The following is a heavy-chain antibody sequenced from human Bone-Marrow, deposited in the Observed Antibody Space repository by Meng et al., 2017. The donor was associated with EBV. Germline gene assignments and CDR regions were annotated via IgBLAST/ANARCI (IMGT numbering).Heavy chain of an antibody. V-gene: IGHV4-4*02. Sequence: SCPGVVTPAGPLSRTCAVSGGSISRRNWWSWVRQPPGKGLEWIGEIYHSGSTNYNPSLKSRVTISVDKSKNQFSLKLSSVTAADTAVYYCARGQSIAVAVSTNYFDYWGQGTLVTVSS. CDR1: GGSISRRNW. D-gene: IGHD6-19*01. CDR2: IYHSGST. CDR3: ARGQSIAVAVSTNYFDY. J-gene: IGHJ4*02.